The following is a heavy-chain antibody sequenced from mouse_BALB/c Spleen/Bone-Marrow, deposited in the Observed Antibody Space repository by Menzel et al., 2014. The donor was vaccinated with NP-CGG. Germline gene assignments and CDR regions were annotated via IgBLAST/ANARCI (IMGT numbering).Heavy chain of an antibody. Sequence: EVQRVESGGGLVPPGGSLKLSCAASGFTFSSYTMSWVRQTPEKRLEWVAYISNGGGSTYYPDTVKGRFTISRDNAKNTLYLQMSILKSEDTAMYYCARQIYFPYFDYWGQGSTLTGSS. CDR1: GFTFSSYT. CDR3: ARQIYFPYFDY. V-gene: IGHV5-12-2*01. D-gene: IGHD2-1*01. CDR2: ISNGGGST. J-gene: IGHJ2*01.